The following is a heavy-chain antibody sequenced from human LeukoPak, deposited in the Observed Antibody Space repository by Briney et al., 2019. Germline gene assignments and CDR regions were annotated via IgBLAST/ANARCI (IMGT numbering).Heavy chain of an antibody. D-gene: IGHD6-13*01. CDR1: GGSISSSSHY. J-gene: IGHJ5*02. Sequence: SETLSLTCTVSGGSISSSSHYWGWIRQPPGKGLEWIGEIYHSGSTNYNPSLKSRVTISVDKSKNQFSLKLSSVTAADTAVYYCASTSSYSTTNWFDPWGQGTLVTVSS. CDR3: ASTSSYSTTNWFDP. V-gene: IGHV4-39*07. CDR2: IYHSGST.